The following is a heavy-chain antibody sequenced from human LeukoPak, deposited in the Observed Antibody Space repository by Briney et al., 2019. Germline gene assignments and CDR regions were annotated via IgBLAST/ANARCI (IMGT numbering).Heavy chain of an antibody. D-gene: IGHD3-10*01. V-gene: IGHV3-21*04. CDR1: GFTFGSYS. Sequence: GGSLRLSCAASGFTFGSYSMNWVRQAPGKGLEWVSSISSSSSYIYYADSVKGRFTISRDNAKNSLYLQMNSLRAEDTAVYYCARDGLGSYDQWGQGTLVTVSS. CDR3: ARDGLGSYDQ. J-gene: IGHJ4*02. CDR2: ISSSSSYI.